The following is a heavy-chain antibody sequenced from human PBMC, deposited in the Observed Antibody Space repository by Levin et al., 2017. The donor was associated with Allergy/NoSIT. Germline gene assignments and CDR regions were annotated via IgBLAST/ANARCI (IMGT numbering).Heavy chain of an antibody. Sequence: GGSLRLSCAASGITFSSNDYAMSWVRQAPGKGLEWVSGISGTGGRTYYRDSVKGRFTISRDNSKNTLYLQMDSLRAEDTAVYYCAKVSGFQFYFDSWGQGTLVTVSS. D-gene: IGHD5-12*01. CDR3: AKVSGFQFYFDS. CDR1: GITFSSNDYA. CDR2: ISGTGGRT. J-gene: IGHJ4*02. V-gene: IGHV3-23*01.